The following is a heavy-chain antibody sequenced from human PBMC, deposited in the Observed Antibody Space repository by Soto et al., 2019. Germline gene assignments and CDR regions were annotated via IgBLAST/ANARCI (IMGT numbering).Heavy chain of an antibody. CDR3: ARSRGNGPLGAFDI. CDR1: GFTVSSNY. CDR2: IYSGGST. J-gene: IGHJ3*02. D-gene: IGHD4-17*01. Sequence: GGSLRLSCAASGFTVSSNYMSWVRQAPGKGLEWVSVIYSGGSTYYADSVKGRFTISRDNSKNTLYLQMNSLRAEDTAVYYCARSRGNGPLGAFDIWGQGTMVTVSS. V-gene: IGHV3-53*01.